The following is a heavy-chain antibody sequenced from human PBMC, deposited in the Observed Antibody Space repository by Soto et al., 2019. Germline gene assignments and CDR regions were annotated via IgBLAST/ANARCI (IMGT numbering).Heavy chain of an antibody. CDR3: ASALRLYWYFDL. D-gene: IGHD5-12*01. CDR2: IWYDGSNK. Sequence: QVQLVESGGGVVQPGRSLRLSCAASGFTFSSYGMHWVRQAPGKGLEWVAVIWYDGSNKYYADSVKGRFTISRDNSKNTLYLQMNSLRAEDTAVYYCASALRLYWYFDLWGRGTLVTVSS. CDR1: GFTFSSYG. V-gene: IGHV3-33*01. J-gene: IGHJ2*01.